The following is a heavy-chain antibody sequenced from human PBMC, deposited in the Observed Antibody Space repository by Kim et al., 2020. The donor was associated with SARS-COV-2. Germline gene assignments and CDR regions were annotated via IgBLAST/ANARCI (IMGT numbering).Heavy chain of an antibody. CDR2: IWYDGSNK. V-gene: IGHV3-33*01. Sequence: GGSLRLSCAASGFTFSSYGMHWVRQAPGKGLEWVAVIWYDGSNKYYADSVKGRFTISRDNSKNTLYLQMNSLRAEDTAVYYCAREGPGELYWYFDLWGRGTLVTVSS. J-gene: IGHJ2*01. CDR3: AREGPGELYWYFDL. D-gene: IGHD3-10*01. CDR1: GFTFSSYG.